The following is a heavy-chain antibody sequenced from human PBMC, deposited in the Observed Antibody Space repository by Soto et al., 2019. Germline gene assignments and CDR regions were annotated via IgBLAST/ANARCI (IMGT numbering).Heavy chain of an antibody. Sequence: SETLSLTCTVSGGSISSYYWSWIRQPPGKGLEWIGYIYYSGSTNYNPSLKSRVTISVDTSKNQFSLKLSSVTAADTAVYYCARGSGGSSWDALDIWGQGTMVTVSS. CDR3: ARGSGGSSWDALDI. CDR2: IYYSGST. D-gene: IGHD2-15*01. CDR1: GGSISSYY. V-gene: IGHV4-59*01. J-gene: IGHJ3*02.